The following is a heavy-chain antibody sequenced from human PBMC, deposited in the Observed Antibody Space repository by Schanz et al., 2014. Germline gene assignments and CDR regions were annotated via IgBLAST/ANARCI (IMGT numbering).Heavy chain of an antibody. CDR2: IYYSGNT. D-gene: IGHD1-1*01. J-gene: IGHJ2*01. V-gene: IGHV4-30-2*06. CDR1: GGSISSGGYS. Sequence: LQLQESGSGLMKPSQTLSLTCAVSGGSISSGGYSWNWIRQSPGKGLEWIGYIYYSGNTYYNPSLNSHVTITVVRSKNQFSLRLDSVTAADTAVYYCARDTTWRLDLWGRGTLVTVSS. CDR3: ARDTTWRLDL.